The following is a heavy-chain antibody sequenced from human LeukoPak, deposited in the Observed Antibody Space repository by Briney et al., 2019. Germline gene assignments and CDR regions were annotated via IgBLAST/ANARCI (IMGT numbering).Heavy chain of an antibody. V-gene: IGHV4-59*11. Sequence: SETLSLTCSVSGGSFSSHYWTWIRQAPGKGPEWIGYVHYSGSSICNPFLKSRVTISLDTSRNQFSLKLNSVTAADTAIYYRATDAAPVRESWYFDPWGRGSLVIVSS. CDR2: VHYSGSS. J-gene: IGHJ2*01. CDR1: GGSFSSHY. D-gene: IGHD5-24*01. CDR3: ATDAAPVRESWYFDP.